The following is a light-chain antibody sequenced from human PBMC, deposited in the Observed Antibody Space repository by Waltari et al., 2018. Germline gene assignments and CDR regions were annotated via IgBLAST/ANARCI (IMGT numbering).Light chain of an antibody. CDR3: QQSLRTPYT. Sequence: DIQMTQSPSSLSLSVGDRVTITCRASQSISDHLNWYQQKPGEAPKLLIYVASNLESGFPSRFSGSGSGTDFTLTINSLQPGDFATYYCQQSLRTPYTFGQGTKLEVK. CDR1: QSISDH. V-gene: IGKV1-39*01. J-gene: IGKJ2*01. CDR2: VAS.